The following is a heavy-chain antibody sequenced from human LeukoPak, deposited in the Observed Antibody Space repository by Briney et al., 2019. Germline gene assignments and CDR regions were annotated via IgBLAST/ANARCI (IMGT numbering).Heavy chain of an antibody. D-gene: IGHD1-26*01. CDR3: AKGQWELLPFDY. V-gene: IGHV3-23*01. Sequence: GGSLRLSCAASGFTFSRYGRSWVGQAPGKGMEWASAVSGSGGRTYYADSVKCLFTISRDNSKNPLYLQMNSLRAEDTAVYYCAKGQWELLPFDYWGRGTLVTVSS. CDR2: VSGSGGRT. J-gene: IGHJ4*02. CDR1: GFTFSRYG.